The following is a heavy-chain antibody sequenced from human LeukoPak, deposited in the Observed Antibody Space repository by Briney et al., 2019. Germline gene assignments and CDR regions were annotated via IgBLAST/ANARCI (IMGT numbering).Heavy chain of an antibody. D-gene: IGHD6-6*01. Sequence: PGGSLRLSCAASGFTFSSYAMHWVRQAPGKGLEWVAVISYDGSNKYYADSVKGRFTISRDNSKNTLYLQMNSLRAEDTAVYYCARFEYSSYAVDYWGQGTLVTVSS. CDR3: ARFEYSSYAVDY. CDR1: GFTFSSYA. J-gene: IGHJ4*02. V-gene: IGHV3-30*04. CDR2: ISYDGSNK.